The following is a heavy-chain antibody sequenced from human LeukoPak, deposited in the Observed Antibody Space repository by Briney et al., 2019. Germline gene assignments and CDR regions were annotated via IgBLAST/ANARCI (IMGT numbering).Heavy chain of an antibody. V-gene: IGHV3-7*01. CDR1: GFTFSSYG. CDR3: VRWGVEAGMDS. D-gene: IGHD6-19*01. Sequence: GRSLRLSCAASGFTFSSYGMHWVRQAPGKGLEWVANINPDGSDTYYVDSVKGRFTISRDNAKESMFLQMNSLRVEETSVYYCVRWGVEAGMDSWGQGTLVTVSS. CDR2: INPDGSDT. J-gene: IGHJ4*02.